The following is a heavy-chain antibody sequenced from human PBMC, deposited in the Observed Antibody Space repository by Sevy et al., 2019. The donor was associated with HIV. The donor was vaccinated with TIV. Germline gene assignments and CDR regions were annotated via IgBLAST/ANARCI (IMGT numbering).Heavy chain of an antibody. V-gene: IGHV3-9*01. D-gene: IGHD3-22*01. CDR1: GLTFDDYA. Sequence: GGSLRLSCAASGLTFDDYAMHWVRQAPGKGLEWVSGISWNSGSIGYADSVKGRFTISRDNAKNSLYLQMNSLRAEDTALYYCAKARRVVVEGGAFDIWGQGTMVTVSS. J-gene: IGHJ3*02. CDR3: AKARRVVVEGGAFDI. CDR2: ISWNSGSI.